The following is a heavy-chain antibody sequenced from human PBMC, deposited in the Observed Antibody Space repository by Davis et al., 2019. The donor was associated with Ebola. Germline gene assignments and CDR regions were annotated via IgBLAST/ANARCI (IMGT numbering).Heavy chain of an antibody. J-gene: IGHJ6*02. CDR2: IYPGDSDT. CDR3: ARQEAIFGKGMDV. V-gene: IGHV5-51*01. CDR1: GYSFTNYW. Sequence: GESLKISCKGSGYSFTNYWIGWVRQMPGKGLEWMGIIYPGDSDTRYSPSFQGQVTISADKSISTACLQWSSLRASDTAMYYCARQEAIFGKGMDVWGQGTTVTVSS. D-gene: IGHD3-3*01.